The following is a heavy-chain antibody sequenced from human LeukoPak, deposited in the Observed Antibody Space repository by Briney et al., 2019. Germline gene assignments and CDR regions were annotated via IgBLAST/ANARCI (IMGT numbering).Heavy chain of an antibody. CDR1: GYTFTGYY. D-gene: IGHD3-3*01. J-gene: IGHJ4*02. Sequence: ASVKVSCKASGYTFTGYYMHWVRQAPEQGLEWMGRSNPNSGGTNYAQKFQGRVTMTRDTSISTAYMELSRLRSDDTAVYYCARGDFWSGLNDYWGQGTLVTVSS. V-gene: IGHV1-2*06. CDR2: SNPNSGGT. CDR3: ARGDFWSGLNDY.